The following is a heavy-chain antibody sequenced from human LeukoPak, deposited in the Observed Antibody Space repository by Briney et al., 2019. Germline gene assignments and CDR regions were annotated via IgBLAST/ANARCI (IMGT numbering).Heavy chain of an antibody. CDR1: GGSISSSSYY. J-gene: IGHJ4*02. D-gene: IGHD3-3*01. Sequence: PSETLSLTCTVSGGSISSSSYYWGWIRQPPGKGLEWIGSIYYSGSTYYNPSLKSRVTISVDTSKNQFSLKLSSVTAADTAVYYCARRWVDYDFWSGYYLGYYFDYWGQGTLVTVSS. CDR2: IYYSGST. CDR3: ARRWVDYDFWSGYYLGYYFDY. V-gene: IGHV4-39*01.